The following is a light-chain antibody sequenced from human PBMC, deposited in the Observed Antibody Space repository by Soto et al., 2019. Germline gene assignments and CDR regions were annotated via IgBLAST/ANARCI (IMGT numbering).Light chain of an antibody. CDR3: QKYNSAPWT. CDR1: QGVSSY. V-gene: IGKV1-8*01. CDR2: DAS. Sequence: AIRMTQSPSSFSASTGDRVTITCRASQGVSSYFAWFQQKPGKAPKLLIYDASSLESGVPSRFSGSGSGTEFTLTISSLQPDDFATYYCQKYNSAPWTFGQGTKVDIK. J-gene: IGKJ1*01.